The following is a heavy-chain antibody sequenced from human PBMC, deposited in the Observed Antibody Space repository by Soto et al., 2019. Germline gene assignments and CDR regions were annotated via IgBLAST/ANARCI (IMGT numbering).Heavy chain of an antibody. V-gene: IGHV3-30-3*01. CDR2: LSFDGSTK. D-gene: IGHD2-2*01. Sequence: QVQLVEFGGGLVQPGRSLRLSCGASRFTFSNYAMHWVRQDPGKGLQRVPLLSFDGSTKYYADSVKGRYTSYSDNSKNTLYLQMNSLRAEDTAVYYCARGPGYCGTAGCYGRDFAMDVWGQGTTVTVSS. CDR1: RFTFSNYA. CDR3: ARGPGYCGTAGCYGRDFAMDV. J-gene: IGHJ6*02.